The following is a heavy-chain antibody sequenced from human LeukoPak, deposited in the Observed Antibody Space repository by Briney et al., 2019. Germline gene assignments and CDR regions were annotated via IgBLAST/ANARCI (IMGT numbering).Heavy chain of an antibody. D-gene: IGHD3-22*01. CDR2: IKQDGSEK. CDR3: AREGIDLYYDSSAYYFDN. Sequence: GGSLRLSCAASGFTFSSYWMSWVRQAPGKGLEWVANIKQDGSEKYYVDSVKGRFTISRDNAKKSLYLQMNSLRAEDTALYYCAREGIDLYYDSSAYYFDNWGQGTLVTVSS. CDR1: GFTFSSYW. J-gene: IGHJ4*02. V-gene: IGHV3-7*03.